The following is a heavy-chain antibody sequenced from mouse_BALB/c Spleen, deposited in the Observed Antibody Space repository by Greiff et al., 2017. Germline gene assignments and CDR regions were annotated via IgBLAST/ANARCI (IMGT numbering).Heavy chain of an antibody. V-gene: IGHV3-6*02. CDR1: GYSITSGYY. D-gene: IGHD2-3*01. Sequence: DVKLQESGPGLVKPSQSLSLTCSVTGYSITSGYYWNWIRQFPGNKLEWMGYISYDGSNNYNPSLKNRISITRDTSKNQFFLKLNSVTTEDTATYYGARPYDGYPAWFAYWGQGTLVTVSA. CDR2: ISYDGSN. J-gene: IGHJ3*01. CDR3: ARPYDGYPAWFAY.